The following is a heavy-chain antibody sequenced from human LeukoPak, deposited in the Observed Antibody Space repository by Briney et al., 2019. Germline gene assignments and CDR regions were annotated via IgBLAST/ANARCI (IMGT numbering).Heavy chain of an antibody. D-gene: IGHD3-9*01. V-gene: IGHV2-70*11. CDR1: GGSISSYY. CDR2: IDWDDDK. Sequence: TLSLTCTVSGGSISSYYWSWIRQPPGKALEWLARIDWDDDKYYSTSLKTRLTISKDTSKNQVVLTMTNMDPVDTATYYCARRQYDILTGYPYGMDVWGQGTTVTVSS. CDR3: ARRQYDILTGYPYGMDV. J-gene: IGHJ6*02.